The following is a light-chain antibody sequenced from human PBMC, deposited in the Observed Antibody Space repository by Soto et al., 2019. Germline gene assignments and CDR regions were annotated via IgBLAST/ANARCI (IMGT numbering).Light chain of an antibody. Sequence: EIVLTQSPATLSLSPGERATLSCRVSQSISSYLAWYQQKPGQAPRLLIYDGSNRATGIPARFSGSGYRTDFTLTISSLEPEDFAVYYCQQRTDWLWTFGQGTKVQMK. CDR3: QQRTDWLWT. V-gene: IGKV3-11*01. J-gene: IGKJ1*01. CDR2: DGS. CDR1: QSISSY.